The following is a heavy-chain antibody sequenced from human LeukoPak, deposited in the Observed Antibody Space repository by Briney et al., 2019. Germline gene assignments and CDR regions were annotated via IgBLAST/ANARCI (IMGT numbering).Heavy chain of an antibody. D-gene: IGHD4-17*01. CDR1: GFTFSNYG. J-gene: IGHJ4*02. CDR3: ARGRTTTVSYFDY. Sequence: GGSLRLSCAASGFTFSNYGMHWVRQAPSKGLEWVAIIWYDGSNKYYADSVKGRFTISRDNSKNTLSLQMNSLRAEDTAVYYCARGRTTTVSYFDYWGQGTLVTVSS. V-gene: IGHV3-33*01. CDR2: IWYDGSNK.